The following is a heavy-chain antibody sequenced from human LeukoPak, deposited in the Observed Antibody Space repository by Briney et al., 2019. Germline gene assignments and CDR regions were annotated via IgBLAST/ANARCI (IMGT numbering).Heavy chain of an antibody. CDR2: IRYNGIDK. J-gene: IGHJ4*02. D-gene: IGHD3-10*01. CDR3: ARDDFASGTLIVY. V-gene: IGHV3-30*02. CDR1: GFTFNSYS. Sequence: GGSLRLSCAASGFTFNSYSLHWVRQAPGKGLEWVAFIRYNGIDKLYGDSVKGRFTISRDNSESTLYLQMDNVRAEDTALYYCARDDFASGTLIVYWGQGTLVIVSS.